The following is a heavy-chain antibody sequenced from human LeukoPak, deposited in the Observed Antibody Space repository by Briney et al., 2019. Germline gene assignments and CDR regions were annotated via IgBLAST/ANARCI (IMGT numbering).Heavy chain of an antibody. V-gene: IGHV3-7*01. J-gene: IGHJ4*02. CDR3: ARDADVVVAATPWIDY. CDR1: GFTFSSYW. CDR2: IKQDGSEK. D-gene: IGHD2-15*01. Sequence: GGSLRLSCAASGFTFSSYWMSWVRQAPGKGLEWVANIKQDGSEKYYVDSVKGRFTISRDNAKSSLYLQMNSLRAEDTAVYYCARDADVVVAATPWIDYWGQGTLVTVSS.